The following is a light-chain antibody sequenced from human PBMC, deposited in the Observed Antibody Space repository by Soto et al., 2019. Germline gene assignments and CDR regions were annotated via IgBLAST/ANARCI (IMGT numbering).Light chain of an antibody. CDR1: QDISNY. CDR2: VAS. V-gene: IGKV1-39*01. J-gene: IGKJ4*01. CDR3: QQSSSTPQT. Sequence: DIQMTQSPSSLSASVGDRVTITCQASQDISNYLNWYQQKPGKAPKLLINVASTLQSGVPSRFSGSGSGTDFTLAISSLQPEDFATYYCQQSSSTPQTFGGGTRVEIK.